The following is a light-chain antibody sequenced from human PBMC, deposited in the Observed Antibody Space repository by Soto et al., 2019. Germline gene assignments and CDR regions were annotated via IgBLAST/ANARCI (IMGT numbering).Light chain of an antibody. CDR1: QSVSSTY. CDR3: QQYRSSPMYT. J-gene: IGKJ2*01. V-gene: IGKV3-20*01. Sequence: EIVLTQSPGTLSLSPGERATLSCRASQSVSSTYLAWYQQKPGQAPRLLIYGASTRATGIPDRFSDSGSGTHFTLTISRLEPEDFAVYYCQQYRSSPMYTFGQGTKLEIK. CDR2: GAS.